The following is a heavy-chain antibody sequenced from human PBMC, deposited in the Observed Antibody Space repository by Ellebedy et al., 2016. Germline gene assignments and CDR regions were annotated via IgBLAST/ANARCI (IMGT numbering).Heavy chain of an antibody. CDR1: GFSFSRHA. J-gene: IGHJ3*02. Sequence: GGSLRLSCAASGFSFSRHAMNWVRQAPGKGLEWVAIISYDGTNKYYPDSVRGRFTISRDNSKNTLYLQMNSLRAEDTGVYYYAREGPDGNSFVPDIWGQGTMITISS. D-gene: IGHD4-23*01. CDR2: ISYDGTNK. CDR3: AREGPDGNSFVPDI. V-gene: IGHV3-30*04.